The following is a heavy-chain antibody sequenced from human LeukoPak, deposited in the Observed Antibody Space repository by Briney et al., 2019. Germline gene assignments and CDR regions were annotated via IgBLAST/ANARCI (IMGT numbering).Heavy chain of an antibody. Sequence: ASVKVSCKPSGYIFTDYYIHWVRQAPGQGLEWMGWINPKTGDTNSAEKFQRWVTMTRDTAISTAYMELNRLALDDTAVYYCARVVYSHGYCDRVTCPNWFDPWGQGTLVTVSS. CDR1: GYIFTDYY. D-gene: IGHD2-2*03. V-gene: IGHV1-2*04. J-gene: IGHJ5*02. CDR3: ARVVYSHGYCDRVTCPNWFDP. CDR2: INPKTGDT.